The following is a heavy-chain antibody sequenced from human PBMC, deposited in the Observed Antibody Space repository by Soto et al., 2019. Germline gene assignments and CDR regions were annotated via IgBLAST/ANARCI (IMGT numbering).Heavy chain of an antibody. CDR1: GFTVSGNY. V-gene: IGHV3-66*01. CDR2: IYAAGST. CDR3: ASDIFKTGEMGVFDI. Sequence: EVQLVESGGGLVQPGGSLRLSCAASGFTVSGNYMSWVRQAPGQGLEWVSVIYAAGSTYYIDSVNGRFTISRDNSKNTLYLQMNSLRAEDTAVYYCASDIFKTGEMGVFDIWGQGTRVTVSS. J-gene: IGHJ3*02. D-gene: IGHD1-1*01.